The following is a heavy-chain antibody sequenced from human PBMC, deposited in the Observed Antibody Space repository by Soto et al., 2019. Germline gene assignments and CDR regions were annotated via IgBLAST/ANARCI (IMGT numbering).Heavy chain of an antibody. CDR2: VSGSGDST. D-gene: IGHD5-18*01. J-gene: IGHJ4*02. V-gene: IGHV3-23*01. CDR3: ARDQPGYSYGYGLGY. CDR1: AFTFSSYA. Sequence: GGSLRLSCAASAFTFSSYAMSWVRQAPGKGLEWVPAVSGSGDSTYYADSVKGRFTISRDNAKNSLYLQMNSLRAEDTAVYYCARDQPGYSYGYGLGYWGQGTLVTVSS.